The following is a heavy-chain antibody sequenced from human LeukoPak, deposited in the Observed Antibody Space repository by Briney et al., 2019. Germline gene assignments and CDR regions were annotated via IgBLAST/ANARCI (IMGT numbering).Heavy chain of an antibody. D-gene: IGHD6-13*01. Sequence: GGSLRLSCAASGFTFSSHAMHWVRQAPGKGLEWVAVISYDGSNKYYADSVKGRFTISRDNSKNTPYLQMTSLRAEDTAVYYCARDSGGAAAAGYYYCYYMDVWGKGTTVTVSS. CDR2: ISYDGSNK. CDR3: ARDSGGAAAAGYYYCYYMDV. V-gene: IGHV3-30*04. J-gene: IGHJ6*03. CDR1: GFTFSSHA.